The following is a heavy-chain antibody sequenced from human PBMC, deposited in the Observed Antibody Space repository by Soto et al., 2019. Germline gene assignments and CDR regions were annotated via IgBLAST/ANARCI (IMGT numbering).Heavy chain of an antibody. D-gene: IGHD3-16*02. V-gene: IGHV1-3*05. CDR3: ARDSSGSYDSVWGSYRYEFDY. Sequence: QVQLVQSGAEEKKPGASVKVSCKASGYTFTSYAMHWVRQAPGQRLEWMGWINAGNGNTKYSQKFQGRVTITRDTSASTAYMELSSLKSEDTAVYYCARDSSGSYDSVWGSYRYEFDYWGQGTLVTVSS. J-gene: IGHJ4*02. CDR1: GYTFTSYA. CDR2: INAGNGNT.